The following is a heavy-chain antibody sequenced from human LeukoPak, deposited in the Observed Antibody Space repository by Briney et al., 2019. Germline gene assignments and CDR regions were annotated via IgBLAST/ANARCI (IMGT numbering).Heavy chain of an antibody. Sequence: ENLSLTCTVPGGSISSSSYYWGWIRQPPGKGREGIGSIYYSGSTYYNPSLKSRVTISVDTSKNQFSLKLSSVTAADTAVYYCARDAVVNAHTFDPWGQGTLVTVSS. CDR1: GGSISSSSYY. V-gene: IGHV4-39*07. CDR3: ARDAVVNAHTFDP. J-gene: IGHJ5*02. D-gene: IGHD3-22*01. CDR2: IYYSGST.